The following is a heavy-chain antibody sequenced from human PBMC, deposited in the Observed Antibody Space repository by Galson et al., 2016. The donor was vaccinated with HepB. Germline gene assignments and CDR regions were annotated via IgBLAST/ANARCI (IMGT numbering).Heavy chain of an antibody. D-gene: IGHD3-9*01. Sequence: SLRLSCAASGFTFSSYWMHWVRQAPGKGLVWVSRLNSDGTTTRYADSVKGRFTISRDNAKNTLYLQMNSVRAEDTAVYYCARDGRYFDWLLSPIFDSWGQGTLVTVSS. V-gene: IGHV3-74*01. J-gene: IGHJ4*02. CDR3: ARDGRYFDWLLSPIFDS. CDR1: GFTFSSYW. CDR2: LNSDGTTT.